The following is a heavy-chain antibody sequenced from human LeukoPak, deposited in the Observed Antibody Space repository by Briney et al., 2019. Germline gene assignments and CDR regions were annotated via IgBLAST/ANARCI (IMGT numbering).Heavy chain of an antibody. CDR1: GYTFTSYG. CDR2: ISAYNGNT. Sequence: ASVKVSCKASGYTFTSYGISWVRQAPGQGLEWMGWISAYNGNTNYAQKLQGRVTMTTDTSTSTAYMELRSLRSDDTAVYYCARDLYGDVYKRTTLGGAFDIWGQGTMVTVSS. V-gene: IGHV1-18*01. D-gene: IGHD5-24*01. J-gene: IGHJ3*02. CDR3: ARDLYGDVYKRTTLGGAFDI.